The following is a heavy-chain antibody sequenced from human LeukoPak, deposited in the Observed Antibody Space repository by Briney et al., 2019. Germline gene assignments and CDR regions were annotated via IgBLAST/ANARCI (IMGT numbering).Heavy chain of an antibody. V-gene: IGHV1-8*01. CDR3: ARANDSSGYYGY. J-gene: IGHJ4*02. Sequence: ASVKVSSKASGYTFTSYDINWVRQATGQGLEWMGWMNPNSGNTGYAQKFQGRVTITADKSTSTAYMELSSLRSEDTAVYYCARANDSSGYYGYWGQGTLVTVSS. CDR1: GYTFTSYD. D-gene: IGHD3-22*01. CDR2: MNPNSGNT.